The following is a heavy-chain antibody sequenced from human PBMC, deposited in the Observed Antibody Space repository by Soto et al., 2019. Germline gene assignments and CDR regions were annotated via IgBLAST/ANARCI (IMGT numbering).Heavy chain of an antibody. V-gene: IGHV4-59*01. CDR3: ARQQWLVLNAFDI. CDR1: GGSISSYY. D-gene: IGHD6-19*01. Sequence: QVQLQESGPGLVMPSETLSLTCTVSGGSISSYYWSWIRQPPGKGLEWIGYIYYSGSTNYNPSLKSRVTISVDTSKNQFSLKLSSVTAADTAVYYCARQQWLVLNAFDIWGQGTMVTVSS. CDR2: IYYSGST. J-gene: IGHJ3*02.